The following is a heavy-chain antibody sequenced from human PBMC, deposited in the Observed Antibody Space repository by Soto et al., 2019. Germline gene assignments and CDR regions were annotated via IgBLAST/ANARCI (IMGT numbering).Heavy chain of an antibody. CDR1: GFTFSSYG. D-gene: IGHD6-19*01. V-gene: IGHV3-30*18. CDR2: ISYDGSNK. J-gene: IGHJ4*02. CDR3: AKEGGQYSSGWYFDY. Sequence: GSLRLSCAASGFTFSSYGMHWVRQAPGKGLEWVAVISYDGSNKYYADSVKGRFTISRDNSKNTLYLQMNSLRAEDTAVYYCAKEGGQYSSGWYFDYWGQGTLVTVS.